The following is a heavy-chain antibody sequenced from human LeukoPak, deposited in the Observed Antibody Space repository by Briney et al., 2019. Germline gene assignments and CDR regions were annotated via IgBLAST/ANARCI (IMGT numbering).Heavy chain of an antibody. J-gene: IGHJ3*02. CDR3: ARSRFLEWLYDAFDI. CDR1: GGSLSSYY. CDR2: IYYSGST. D-gene: IGHD3-3*01. V-gene: IGHV4-59*01. Sequence: SETLSLTCTVSGGSLSSYYWSWIRQPPGKGLEWIGYIYYSGSTNYNPSLRSRLTMSVDTPRNQVSLKLSSVTAADTAVYYCARSRFLEWLYDAFDIWGQGTMVTVS.